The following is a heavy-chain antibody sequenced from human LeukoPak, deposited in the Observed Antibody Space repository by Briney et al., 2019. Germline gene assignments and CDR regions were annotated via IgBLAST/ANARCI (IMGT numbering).Heavy chain of an antibody. V-gene: IGHV1-69*01. Sequence: ASVKVSCKASGGTFSSYAISRVRQAPGQGLEWMGGIIPIFGTANYAQKFQGRVTITADESTSTAYMELSSLRSEDTAVYYCAREVEHIVVVTAYNWFDPWGQGTLVTVSS. CDR1: GGTFSSYA. CDR2: IIPIFGTA. J-gene: IGHJ5*02. D-gene: IGHD2-21*02. CDR3: AREVEHIVVVTAYNWFDP.